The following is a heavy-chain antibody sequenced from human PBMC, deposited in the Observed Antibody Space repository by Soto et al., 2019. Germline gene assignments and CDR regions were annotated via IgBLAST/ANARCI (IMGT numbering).Heavy chain of an antibody. CDR3: ARGVRAATRLHPLYGTEV. Sequence: SVNVSCKASGGTFSSYAISWVRQAPGQGLEWMGGITNIFGTAKYAQKFQGRVTITADESTSTAYMELRSLRSEDTAVYYCARGVRAATRLHPLYGTEVWGKANTVSPSS. CDR1: GGTFSSYA. D-gene: IGHD5-12*01. J-gene: IGHJ6*04. CDR2: ITNIFGTA. V-gene: IGHV1-69*13.